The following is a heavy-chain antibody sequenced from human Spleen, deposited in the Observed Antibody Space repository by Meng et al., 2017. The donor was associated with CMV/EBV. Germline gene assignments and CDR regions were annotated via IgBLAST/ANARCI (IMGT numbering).Heavy chain of an antibody. D-gene: IGHD6-13*01. CDR1: GYSFSSYW. CDR3: ARLDGVGGSSWDFDY. V-gene: IGHV5-51*01. Sequence: SGYSFSSYWIGWVRQMPGKGLEWMGINYTGDSDTRYSPSFQDQVTISADKSISTAYLQWSSLKASDTAMYYCARLDGVGGSSWDFDYWGQGTLVTVSS. J-gene: IGHJ4*02. CDR2: NYTGDSDT.